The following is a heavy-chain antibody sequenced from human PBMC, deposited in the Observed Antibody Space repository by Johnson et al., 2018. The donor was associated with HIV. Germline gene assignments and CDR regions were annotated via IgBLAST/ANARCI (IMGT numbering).Heavy chain of an antibody. CDR1: GFSVSSDY. Sequence: VQLVESGGGVVRPGGSLRLSCAASGFSVSSDYMSWVRQAPGKGLEWVSLIYSGGRTYYADSVKGRFTISRDNSKNTLYLQMNNLRAEDTAIFYCARARAGAFDIWGQGTMVTVSS. V-gene: IGHV3-66*02. D-gene: IGHD6-19*01. CDR2: IYSGGRT. J-gene: IGHJ3*02. CDR3: ARARAGAFDI.